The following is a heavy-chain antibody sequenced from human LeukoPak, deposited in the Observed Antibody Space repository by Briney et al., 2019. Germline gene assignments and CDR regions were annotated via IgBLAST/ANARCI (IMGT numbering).Heavy chain of an antibody. CDR2: IIPIFGTA. CDR1: GYTFTSYG. J-gene: IGHJ4*02. Sequence: PAASVKVSCKASGYTFTSYGISWVRQAPGQGLEWMGGIIPIFGTANYAQKFQGRVTITAGESTSTAYMELSSLRSEDTAVYYCARPDYWGQGTLVTVSS. CDR3: ARPDY. V-gene: IGHV1-69*13.